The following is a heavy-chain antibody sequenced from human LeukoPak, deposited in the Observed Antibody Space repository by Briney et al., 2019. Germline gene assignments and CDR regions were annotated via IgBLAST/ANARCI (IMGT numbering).Heavy chain of an antibody. CDR3: ARLWSRLRPPDY. J-gene: IGHJ4*02. V-gene: IGHV4-39*01. Sequence: SETLSLTCTVSGGSISSTTYYWGWIRQPPGKGLEWIGSVYYRGNTYYNPSLKSRVTISVVTSKSQFSLRLNSVTAADTSVYYCARLWSRLRPPDYWGQGTLVTVSS. CDR2: VYYRGNT. CDR1: GGSISSTTYY. D-gene: IGHD3-3*01.